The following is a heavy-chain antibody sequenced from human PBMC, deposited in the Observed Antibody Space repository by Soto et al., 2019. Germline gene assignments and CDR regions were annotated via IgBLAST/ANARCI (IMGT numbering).Heavy chain of an antibody. V-gene: IGHV3-48*02. CDR1: GFTFSTYS. D-gene: IGHD3-10*02. Sequence: ESGGGLVQPGGSLRLSCAASGFTFSTYSMNWVRQAPGKGLEWVSYISGSSSSIYNADSVKGRFTISRDNAKNSLYLQMNSLRDEDTAVYYCARECAGAVDYWGQGNLVIVS. CDR3: ARECAGAVDY. CDR2: ISGSSSSI. J-gene: IGHJ4*02.